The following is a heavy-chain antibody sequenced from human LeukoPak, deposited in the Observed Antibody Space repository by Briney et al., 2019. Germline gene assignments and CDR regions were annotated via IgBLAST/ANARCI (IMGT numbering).Heavy chain of an antibody. CDR3: ARGEEHIVVVTAIRGGYYFDY. CDR1: GGSLSGYY. CDR2: INHSGST. D-gene: IGHD2-21*02. J-gene: IGHJ4*02. V-gene: IGHV4-34*01. Sequence: SETLSLTCAVYGGSLSGYYWSWIRQPPGKGLEWIGEINHSGSTNYNPSLKSRVTISVDTSKNQFSLKLSSVTAADTAVYYCARGEEHIVVVTAIRGGYYFDYWGQGTLVTVSS.